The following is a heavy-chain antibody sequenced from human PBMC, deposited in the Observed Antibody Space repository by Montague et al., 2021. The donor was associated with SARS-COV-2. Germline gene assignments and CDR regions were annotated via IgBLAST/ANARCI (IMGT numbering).Heavy chain of an antibody. CDR3: ARAFDY. CDR2: IYYSGST. Sequence: SETLSLTCTVSGGSISRYYWSWIRQPPGKGLEWIGDIYYSGSTNYNPSLKSRVTISVDTSKNQFSLKLSSVTAADTAVYYCARAFDYWGQGTLVTVSS. V-gene: IGHV4-59*01. J-gene: IGHJ4*02. CDR1: GGSISRYY.